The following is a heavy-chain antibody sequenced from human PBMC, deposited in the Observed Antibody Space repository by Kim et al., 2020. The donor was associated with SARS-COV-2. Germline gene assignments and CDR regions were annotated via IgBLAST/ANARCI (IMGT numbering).Heavy chain of an antibody. Sequence: GGSLRLSCAASGFTFSSYAMSWVRQAPGKGLEWVSAISGSGGSTYYADSVKGRFTISRDNSKNTLYLQMNSLRAEDTAVYYCAKHLGDYYDSSGHYFDYWGQGTLVTVSS. V-gene: IGHV3-23*01. J-gene: IGHJ4*02. CDR1: GFTFSSYA. CDR3: AKHLGDYYDSSGHYFDY. D-gene: IGHD3-22*01. CDR2: ISGSGGST.